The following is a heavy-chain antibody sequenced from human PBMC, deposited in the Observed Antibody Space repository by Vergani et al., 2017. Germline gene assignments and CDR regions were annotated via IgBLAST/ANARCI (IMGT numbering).Heavy chain of an antibody. V-gene: IGHV3-21*01. J-gene: IGHJ4*02. Sequence: EVQLVESGGGLVKPGGSLRLSCAASGFTFSSYSMNWVRQAPGKGLEWVSSISSSSSYIYYADSVKGRFTISRDNAKNSLYLQMNSLRAEDTAVYYCARGRSSLWFGELPFDLFDYWGQGTLVTVSS. D-gene: IGHD3-10*01. CDR2: ISSSSSYI. CDR3: ARGRSSLWFGELPFDLFDY. CDR1: GFTFSSYS.